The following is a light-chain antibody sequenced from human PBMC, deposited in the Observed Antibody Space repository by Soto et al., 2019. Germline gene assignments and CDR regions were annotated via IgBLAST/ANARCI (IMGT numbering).Light chain of an antibody. CDR1: SSNIGGNS. Sequence: QSVMSQPPSVSAAPGQRVTISCSGSSSNIGGNSVSWYQQLPGTAPKLLIYDDDQRPSGIPDRFSGSKSSTSATLGITGFQTGDEADYYCGSWDSSLSAYVFGTGTKLTVL. J-gene: IGLJ1*01. V-gene: IGLV1-51*01. CDR2: DDD. CDR3: GSWDSSLSAYV.